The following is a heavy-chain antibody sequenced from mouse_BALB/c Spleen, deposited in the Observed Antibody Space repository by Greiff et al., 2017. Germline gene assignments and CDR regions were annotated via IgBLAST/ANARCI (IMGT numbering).Heavy chain of an antibody. J-gene: IGHJ2*01. V-gene: IGHV6-6*02. D-gene: IGHD2-14*01. Sequence: DVQLQESGGGLVQPGGSMKLSCVASGFTFSNYWMNWVRQSPEKGLEWVAEIRLKSNNYATHYAESVKGRFTISRDDSKSSVYLQMNNLRAEDTGIYYCTRSSYYREEGGYFDYWGQGTTLTVSS. CDR2: IRLKSNNYAT. CDR3: TRSSYYREEGGYFDY. CDR1: GFTFSNYW.